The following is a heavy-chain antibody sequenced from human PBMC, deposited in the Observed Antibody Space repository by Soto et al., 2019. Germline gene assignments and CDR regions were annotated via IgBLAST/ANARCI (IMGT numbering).Heavy chain of an antibody. CDR2: VFYTGRA. Sequence: SETLSLTCTVSGGSISSGGYYWSWIRQPPGKGLEWIGYVFYTGRANYNASLKSRVSISLDTSNYQFSLKLSSVTAADTAVYYCARDMHAGFTHYFDPWGQGTLVTVSS. CDR3: ARDMHAGFTHYFDP. D-gene: IGHD1-26*01. V-gene: IGHV4-61*08. J-gene: IGHJ5*02. CDR1: GGSISSGGYY.